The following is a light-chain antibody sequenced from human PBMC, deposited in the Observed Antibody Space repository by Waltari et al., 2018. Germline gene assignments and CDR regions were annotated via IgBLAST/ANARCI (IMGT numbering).Light chain of an antibody. Sequence: QSALSQPASVSGSPGQSLTITCTGARTVLASHNLATWYQHHPNRAPKLIIYEATKRPSGISHRFSGAKSGATASLRISGLQADDEADYYCCSYTGSSTSYGCGGGTKVTVL. CDR2: EAT. CDR1: RTVLASHNL. J-gene: IGLJ1*01. V-gene: IGLV2-23*01. CDR3: CSYTGSSTSYG.